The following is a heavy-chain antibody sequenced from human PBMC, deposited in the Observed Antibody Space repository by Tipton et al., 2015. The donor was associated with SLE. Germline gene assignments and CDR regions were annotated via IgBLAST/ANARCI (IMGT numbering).Heavy chain of an antibody. J-gene: IGHJ4*02. Sequence: TLSLTCAVYGGSFSGYFWSWIRPPPGKGLEWIGEMDHSGITNYNPSLKSRVTISVETSKNHFSLTLSSVTAADTAVYYCARGQYKRDYWGQGTLVTVSS. V-gene: IGHV4-34*01. CDR3: ARGQYKRDY. CDR2: MDHSGIT. CDR1: GGSFSGYF. D-gene: IGHD1-1*01.